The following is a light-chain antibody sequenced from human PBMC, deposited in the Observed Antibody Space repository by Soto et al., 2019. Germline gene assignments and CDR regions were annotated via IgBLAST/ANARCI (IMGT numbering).Light chain of an antibody. J-gene: IGKJ2*01. CDR1: QSVLYSSNNKNY. V-gene: IGKV4-1*01. CDR2: WAS. Sequence: DIVMTQSPDSLAVSLGERATINCKSSQSVLYSSNNKNYLAWYQQKPGQPPKLLIYWASTRESGVPDRFSGSGCWTDFALSISSLQAEDVAVYYCQQYYSTPPSFGQGTKLEIK. CDR3: QQYYSTPPS.